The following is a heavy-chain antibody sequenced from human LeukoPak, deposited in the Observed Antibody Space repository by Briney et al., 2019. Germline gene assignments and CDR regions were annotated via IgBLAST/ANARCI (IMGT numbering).Heavy chain of an antibody. CDR1: GFTFTNYA. Sequence: GGSPRVSCAASGFTFTNYAMHWVRQAPGKGLEWVSLISSGGTYEYDADSVKGRFTISRDDSKNTLYLQLNSLRAEDTAVYYCARDSTYYYDSGSSGPHYFDNWGQGTLVTVSS. CDR3: ARDSTYYYDSGSSGPHYFDN. J-gene: IGHJ4*02. D-gene: IGHD3-10*01. V-gene: IGHV3-30*01. CDR2: ISSGGTYE.